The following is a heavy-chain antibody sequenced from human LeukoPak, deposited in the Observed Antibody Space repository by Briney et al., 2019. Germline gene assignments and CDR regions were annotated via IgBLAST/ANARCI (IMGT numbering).Heavy chain of an antibody. J-gene: IGHJ4*02. D-gene: IGHD5/OR15-5a*01. Sequence: GGSLRLSCAASGFTFSTYPVGWVRQTPGKGLEWVSGISASGTGTYYAGSVKGRFTISRDNSKNMVYLQMDNLRADDTAMFYCAKSRVSTNVAMFDYWGQGALVTVSS. CDR3: AKSRVSTNVAMFDY. CDR1: GFTFSTYP. CDR2: ISASGTGT. V-gene: IGHV3-23*01.